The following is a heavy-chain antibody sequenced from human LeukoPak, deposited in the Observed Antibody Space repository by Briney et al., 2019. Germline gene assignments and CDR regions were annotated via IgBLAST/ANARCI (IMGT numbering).Heavy chain of an antibody. Sequence: SETLSLTCTVAGGSISSSSYYGCWIQLPPGDVLLWSGFIPSSGSSTYNPSLRGRVTISVDTSNNHASLRLGSVTATDTAFYYCAPDAGNVIEYWGQGGLVTVSS. V-gene: IGHV4-61*05. CDR1: GGSISSSSYY. CDR2: IPSSGSS. J-gene: IGHJ4*02. D-gene: IGHD1-14*01. CDR3: APDAGNVIEY.